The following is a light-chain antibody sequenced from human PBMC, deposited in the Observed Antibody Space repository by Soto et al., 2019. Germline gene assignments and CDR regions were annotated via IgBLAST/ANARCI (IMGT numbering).Light chain of an antibody. V-gene: IGLV2-14*01. CDR3: SSYTSSSTYV. CDR1: SSDVGGYNY. CDR2: EVS. J-gene: IGLJ1*01. Sequence: QSALTQPASVSGSPGQSITISCTGTSSDVGGYNYVSWYQQHPGKAPKLMIYEVSNRPSGVSNRFSGSKSGNTASLTISGLQAEDEADYYCSSYTSSSTYVFGTGTQGTVL.